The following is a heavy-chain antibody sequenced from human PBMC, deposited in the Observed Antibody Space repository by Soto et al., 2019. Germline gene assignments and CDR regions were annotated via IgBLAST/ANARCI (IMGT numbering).Heavy chain of an antibody. D-gene: IGHD3-22*01. J-gene: IGHJ4*02. V-gene: IGHV3-30-3*01. CDR3: ARGRMGGYYDSSGCGY. CDR1: GFTFSSYA. CDR2: ISYDGSNK. Sequence: QVQLVESGGGVVQPGRSLRLSCAASGFTFSSYAMHWVRQAPGKGLEWVAVISYDGSNKYYADSVKGRFTISRDNSKNTLYLQINGLRAEDTAVYYCARGRMGGYYDSSGCGYWGQGTLVTVSS.